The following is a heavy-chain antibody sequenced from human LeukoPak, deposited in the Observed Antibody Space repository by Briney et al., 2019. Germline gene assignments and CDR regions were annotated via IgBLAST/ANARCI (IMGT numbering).Heavy chain of an antibody. V-gene: IGHV1-2*04. J-gene: IGHJ4*02. CDR1: GYTFTSYD. CDR3: ARAMKYFDWSEGSFFDY. CDR2: INPNSGGT. Sequence: ASVKVSCKASGYTFTSYDINWVRQATGQGLEWMGWINPNSGGTNYAQKFQGWVTMTRDTSISTAYMELSRLRSDDTAVYYCARAMKYFDWSEGSFFDYWGQGTLVTVSS. D-gene: IGHD3-9*01.